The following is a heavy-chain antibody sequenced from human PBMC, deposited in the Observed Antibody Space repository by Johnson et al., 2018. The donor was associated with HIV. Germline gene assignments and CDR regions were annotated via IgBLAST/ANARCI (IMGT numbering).Heavy chain of an antibody. V-gene: IGHV3-7*05. J-gene: IGHJ3*01. D-gene: IGHD6-13*01. CDR3: ARDGVYSSPHDAFDV. CDR1: GFTLSNHW. CDR2: VNQDGSAK. Sequence: VQLVESGGGVVRPGGSLRLSCAASGFTLSNHWMSWVRQAPGKGLEYVANVNQDGSAKFYVDSVKGRFTISRDNAKNSLYLQMDSLRAEDTGVYYCARDGVYSSPHDAFDVWGQGTVVTVSS.